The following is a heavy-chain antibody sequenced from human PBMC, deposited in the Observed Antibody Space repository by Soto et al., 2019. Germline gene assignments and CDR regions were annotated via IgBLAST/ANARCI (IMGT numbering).Heavy chain of an antibody. J-gene: IGHJ4*02. CDR1: GYTFTSYA. D-gene: IGHD1-1*01. Sequence: QVQLVQSGAEVKKPGASVKVSCKASGYTFTSYAMHWVRQAPGQRLEWMGWINAGNGNTKYSQKFQGRVTITRDTSASTAYMELSSLRSEDTAVYYCAREGADNWNDELYFDYWGQGTLVTVSS. V-gene: IGHV1-3*01. CDR3: AREGADNWNDELYFDY. CDR2: INAGNGNT.